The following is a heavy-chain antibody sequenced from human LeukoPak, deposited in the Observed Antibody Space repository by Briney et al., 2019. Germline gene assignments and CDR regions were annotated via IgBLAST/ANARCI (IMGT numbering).Heavy chain of an antibody. D-gene: IGHD3-22*01. V-gene: IGHV4-39*01. CDR1: GGSISSSSHY. CDR3: ARSSYYDTSGYYDY. CDR2: IYYTEST. J-gene: IGHJ4*02. Sequence: PSETLSLTCTVSGGSISSSSHYWGWVRQPPGKGLECIGFIYYTESTYSNPSLKSRVALSIDRTKNQFSLKLSSVTAADTAVYYCARSSYYDTSGYYDYWGKGALVTVSS.